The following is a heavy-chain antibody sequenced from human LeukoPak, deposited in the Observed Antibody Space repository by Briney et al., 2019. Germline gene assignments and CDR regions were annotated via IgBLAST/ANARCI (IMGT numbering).Heavy chain of an antibody. V-gene: IGHV3-23*01. J-gene: IGHJ6*02. D-gene: IGHD1-14*01. CDR3: AKYLTARGPPYALDV. CDR2: ITVSGGTT. Sequence: GGSLRLSCAASESTFSSYAMQWVRQAPGKGLEWVSGITVSGGTTYYTDSVKGRFTTSRDNSKNTLYLQMNSLRAEDSAVYYCAKYLTARGPPYALDVWGQGTTVTVSS. CDR1: ESTFSSYA.